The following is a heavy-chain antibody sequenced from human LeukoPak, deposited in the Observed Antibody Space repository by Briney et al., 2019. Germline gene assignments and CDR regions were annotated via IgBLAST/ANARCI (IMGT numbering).Heavy chain of an antibody. J-gene: IGHJ4*02. D-gene: IGHD2-21*02. V-gene: IGHV1-2*02. CDR3: ARGAFCGSGCYYYFDY. CDR1: GYTFSGHY. Sequence: ASVKVSCKASGYTFSGHYMHWVRQAPGQGLEWVGYINENTGGTRYAQNFLGRVTMTRDTSISTAYMGLSSLTSDDTAVYYCARGAFCGSGCYYYFDYWGQGTLVTVSS. CDR2: INENTGGT.